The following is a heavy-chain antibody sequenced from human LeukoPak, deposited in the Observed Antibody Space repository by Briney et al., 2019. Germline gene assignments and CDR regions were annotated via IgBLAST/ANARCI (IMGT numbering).Heavy chain of an antibody. CDR2: ISSIVNFE. V-gene: IGHV3-30*03. J-gene: IGHJ2*01. CDR3: ARQGPPGQWYFDL. Sequence: GGSLRLSCAASGFTVSSSYMSWVRQAPGKGLEWVAVISSIVNFEYYSNSVRGRFAISRDNSKNTVYLQMKSLTPEDTAVYYCARQGPPGQWYFDLWGRGGTLVTVSS. CDR1: GFTVSSSY.